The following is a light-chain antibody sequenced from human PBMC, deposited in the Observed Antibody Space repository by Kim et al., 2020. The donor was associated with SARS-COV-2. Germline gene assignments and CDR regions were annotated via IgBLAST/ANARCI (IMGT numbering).Light chain of an antibody. CDR3: AAWDDSLSGVV. V-gene: IGLV1-47*01. CDR2: RNN. J-gene: IGLJ2*01. Sequence: QSVLTQPPSASGTPGQRVTISCSGSSSNIGSNYVYWYQQLPGTAPKLLIYRNNQRPSGFPDRFSGSKSGTSASLAISGLRSEDEADYYCAAWDDSLSGVVFGGGTQLTVL. CDR1: SSNIGSNY.